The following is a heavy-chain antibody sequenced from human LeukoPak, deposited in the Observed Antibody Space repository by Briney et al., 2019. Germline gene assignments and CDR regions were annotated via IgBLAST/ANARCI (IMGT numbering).Heavy chain of an antibody. CDR2: IYYSENT. CDR1: GVSISSYY. D-gene: IGHD3-22*01. V-gene: IGHV4-59*01. CDR3: AGGNFYDSSGHPYHFHY. Sequence: PSETLSLTCTVSGVSISSYYWSRIRQPPGKGLEWIGYIYYSENTNYNSSLKSRVTISEDTSKNQFSLNLTSVTAADTAVYYCAGGNFYDSSGHPYHFHYWGQGTLVTVPS. J-gene: IGHJ4*02.